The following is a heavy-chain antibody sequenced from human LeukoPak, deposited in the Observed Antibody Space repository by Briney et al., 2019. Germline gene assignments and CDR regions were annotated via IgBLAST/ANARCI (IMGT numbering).Heavy chain of an antibody. V-gene: IGHV3-30*02. D-gene: IGHD6-19*01. Sequence: PGGSLRLSCAASGFTFSSYGMHWVRQAPGKGLEWVAFIRYDGSNKYYADSVKGRFTISRDNSKNTLYLQMNSLRAEDTAVYYCVDGYGSGWYFDYWGQGTLVTVSS. CDR3: VDGYGSGWYFDY. CDR2: IRYDGSNK. J-gene: IGHJ4*02. CDR1: GFTFSSYG.